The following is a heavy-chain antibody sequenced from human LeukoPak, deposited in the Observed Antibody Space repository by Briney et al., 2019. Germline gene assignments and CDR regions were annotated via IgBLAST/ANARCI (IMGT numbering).Heavy chain of an antibody. CDR3: ARVGGMTLALAPSPFPDYNYYYMDV. Sequence: SVKVSCKASGGTFSSYAISWVRQAPGQGLEWMGGIIPIFGTANYAQKFQGRVTITADESTSTAYMELSSLRSEDTAVYYCARVGGMTLALAPSPFPDYNYYYMDVWSKGTTVTVSS. CDR2: IIPIFGTA. V-gene: IGHV1-69*13. CDR1: GGTFSSYA. J-gene: IGHJ6*03. D-gene: IGHD1-20*01.